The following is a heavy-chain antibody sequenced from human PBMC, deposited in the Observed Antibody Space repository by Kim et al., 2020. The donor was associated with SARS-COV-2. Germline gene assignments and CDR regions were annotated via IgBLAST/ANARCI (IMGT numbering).Heavy chain of an antibody. D-gene: IGHD1-26*01. CDR2: ISGDGGST. Sequence: GGSLRLSCAASGFTFDDYAMHWVRQAPGKGLEWVSLISGDGGSTYYADSVKGRFTISRDNSKNSLYLQMNSLRTEDTALYYCAKVRIVGAVVRDWYFDLWGRGTLVTVSS. CDR1: GFTFDDYA. V-gene: IGHV3-43*02. J-gene: IGHJ2*01. CDR3: AKVRIVGAVVRDWYFDL.